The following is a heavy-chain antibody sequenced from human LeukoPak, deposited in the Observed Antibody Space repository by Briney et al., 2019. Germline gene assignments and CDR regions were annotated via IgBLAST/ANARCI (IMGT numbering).Heavy chain of an antibody. CDR2: IYTSGTT. J-gene: IGHJ4*02. Sequence: SETLSLTCTVSGGSISSGSYYWRWIRQPAGKGLEWLGRIYTSGTTNYNPSLKSRVTISVDTCKNQFSLKLSSVTAADTAVYYCARGGFWSGYLDYWGQGTLVTVSS. CDR3: ARGGFWSGYLDY. D-gene: IGHD3-3*01. CDR1: GGSISSGSYY. V-gene: IGHV4-61*02.